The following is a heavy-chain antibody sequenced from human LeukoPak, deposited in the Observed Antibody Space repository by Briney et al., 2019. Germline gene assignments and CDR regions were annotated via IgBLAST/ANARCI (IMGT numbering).Heavy chain of an antibody. CDR3: ARDRLRFGELLPFDF. D-gene: IGHD3-10*01. V-gene: IGHV1-18*01. CDR2: ISAYNGNT. J-gene: IGHJ4*02. CDR1: GYTFTSYG. Sequence: ASVKVSCKASGYTFTSYGISWVRQAPGQGLEWMGWISAYNGNTNYAQKLQGRVTMTTDTSTSTAYMELRSLRSDDTAVYYCARDRLRFGELLPFDFWGQGTLVTVSS.